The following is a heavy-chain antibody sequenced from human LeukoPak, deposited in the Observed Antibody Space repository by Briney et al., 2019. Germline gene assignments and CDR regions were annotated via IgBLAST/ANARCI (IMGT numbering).Heavy chain of an antibody. CDR1: DDSLSGVSYY. Sequence: SETLSLTCSVSDDSLSGVSYYWHWVRQPAGKGLEWIGRIYSTTGRTDYNPSLESRVTISVDTSKNQFSLKLSSVTAADTAVYYWGGYYDSSAQSPSWFDPWGQGTLVTVSS. D-gene: IGHD3-22*01. CDR3: GGYYDSSAQSPSWFDP. J-gene: IGHJ5*02. V-gene: IGHV4-61*02. CDR2: IYSTTGRT.